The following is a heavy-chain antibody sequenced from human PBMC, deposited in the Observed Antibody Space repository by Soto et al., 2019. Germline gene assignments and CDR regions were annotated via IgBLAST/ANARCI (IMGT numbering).Heavy chain of an antibody. J-gene: IGHJ4*02. CDR2: INHSGST. D-gene: IGHD6-13*01. V-gene: IGHV4-34*01. Sequence: SETLSLTCAVSGGSFSGYYWSWIRQPPGKGLEWIGEINHSGSTNYNPSLKSRVAISVDTSKNQFSLKLSSVTAADTAVYYRARGLNSSSGLGDLGQGTLVT. CDR1: GGSFSGYY. CDR3: ARGLNSSSGLGD.